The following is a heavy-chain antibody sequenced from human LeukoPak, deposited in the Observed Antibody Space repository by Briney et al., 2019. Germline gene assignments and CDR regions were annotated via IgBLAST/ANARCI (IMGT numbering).Heavy chain of an antibody. J-gene: IGHJ4*02. CDR2: INPNSGGT. D-gene: IGHD3-10*01. Sequence: ASVKVSCKASGYTFTGYYMHWVRQAPGQGLEWMGWINPNSGGTNYAQKFQGRVTMTRDTSISTACMELNRLRFDDTAVYYCARGYYYGSGSYIGGYWGQGALVTVSS. CDR3: ARGYYYGSGSYIGGY. CDR1: GYTFTGYY. V-gene: IGHV1-2*02.